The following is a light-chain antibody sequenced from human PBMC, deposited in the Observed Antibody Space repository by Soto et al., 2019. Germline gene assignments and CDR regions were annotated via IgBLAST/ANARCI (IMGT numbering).Light chain of an antibody. CDR1: QSVSSY. Sequence: EIVLTQSPATLSLSPGERATLSCRASQSVSSYLAWYQQKPGQAPRLLIYDASNRSTGIPARFSGSGSGTDFTLTISSLEPEDFAVYYCQQRSNWPPSFAQGTRREIK. CDR3: QQRSNWPPS. V-gene: IGKV3-11*01. J-gene: IGKJ5*01. CDR2: DAS.